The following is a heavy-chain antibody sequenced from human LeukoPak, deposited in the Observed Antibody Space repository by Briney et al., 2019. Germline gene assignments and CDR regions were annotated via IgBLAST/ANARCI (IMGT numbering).Heavy chain of an antibody. J-gene: IGHJ6*03. D-gene: IGHD3-10*01. Sequence: SETLSLTCTVSGGSISSYYWSWIRQPPGKGLEWIGYIFYSGSTNYKPSLKSRVTISVDRSKKQFSLKLSSVTAADTAVYYCARTYYGSGSLYYYYYYMDVWGKGTTVTVSS. CDR3: ARTYYGSGSLYYYYYYMDV. CDR1: GGSISSYY. V-gene: IGHV4-59*01. CDR2: IFYSGST.